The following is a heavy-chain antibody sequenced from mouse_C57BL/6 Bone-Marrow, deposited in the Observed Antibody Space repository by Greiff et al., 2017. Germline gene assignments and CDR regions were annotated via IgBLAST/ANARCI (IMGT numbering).Heavy chain of an antibody. CDR1: GYIFTSYW. Sequence: VQLQQSGAELVRPGASVTLSCKTSGYIFTSYWIHWVNQRSGQGLEWIARIYPGTGSTYYNEKFKDKAPLTADKSSSTAYMQLSSRKSEDSAVYFCARTETGTGGRDYEGQGTSVTVSS. J-gene: IGHJ4*01. V-gene: IGHV1S132*01. CDR3: ARTETGTGGRDY. CDR2: IYPGTGST. D-gene: IGHD4-1*01.